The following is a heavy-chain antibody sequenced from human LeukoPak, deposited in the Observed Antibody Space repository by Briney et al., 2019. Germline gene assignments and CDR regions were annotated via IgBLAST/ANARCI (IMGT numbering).Heavy chain of an antibody. Sequence: PGGSLRLSCAASGFTFSSYAMTWVRQAPGKGLEWVSGISGGGGTIDYADSVKGRFTISRDNSKNTLYLQMNSLRAEDTAVYYCAKGLTMIVALWGQGTMVTVSS. CDR1: GFTFSSYA. J-gene: IGHJ3*01. CDR3: AKGLTMIVAL. D-gene: IGHD3-22*01. CDR2: ISGGGGTI. V-gene: IGHV3-23*01.